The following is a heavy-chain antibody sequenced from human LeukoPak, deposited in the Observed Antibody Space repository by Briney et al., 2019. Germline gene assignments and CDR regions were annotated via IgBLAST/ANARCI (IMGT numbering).Heavy chain of an antibody. Sequence: ASVKVSGKASGNTFSRYYFHWVRQAPGQGLDWMGIITPTTGGANYAQKFQGRVAMSRDTSTSTVYMELSSLTSGDTAVYYCATSDSTTGNWFDPWGQGTRVSVSS. D-gene: IGHD1-14*01. V-gene: IGHV1-46*01. CDR1: GNTFSRYY. J-gene: IGHJ5*02. CDR2: ITPTTGGA. CDR3: ATSDSTTGNWFDP.